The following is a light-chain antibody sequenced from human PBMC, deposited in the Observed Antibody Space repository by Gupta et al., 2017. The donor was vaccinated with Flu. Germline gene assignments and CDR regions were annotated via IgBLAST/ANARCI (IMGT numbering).Light chain of an antibody. CDR3: QSNDRSLSGVV. V-gene: IGLV1-40*01. CDR2: DDN. CDR1: SSNLGADDD. J-gene: IGLJ2*01. Sequence: VSISCTGSSSNLGADDDVHWSRQLPGPAPKLLIYDDNNRLSGVPARFSGSKSGTSASLAISGLQAEDEADYYCQSNDRSLSGVVFGGGTKLTVL.